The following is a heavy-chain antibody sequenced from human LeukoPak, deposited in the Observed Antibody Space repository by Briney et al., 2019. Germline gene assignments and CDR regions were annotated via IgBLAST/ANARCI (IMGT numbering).Heavy chain of an antibody. Sequence: SVKVSCKASGGTFSSYAISWVRQAPGQGLEWMGGIIPIFGTANYAQEFQGRVTITADESTSTAYMELSSLRSEDTAVYYCARGPAAMNGNWFDPWGQGTLVTVSS. D-gene: IGHD2-2*01. CDR3: ARGPAAMNGNWFDP. CDR2: IIPIFGTA. CDR1: GGTFSSYA. J-gene: IGHJ5*02. V-gene: IGHV1-69*01.